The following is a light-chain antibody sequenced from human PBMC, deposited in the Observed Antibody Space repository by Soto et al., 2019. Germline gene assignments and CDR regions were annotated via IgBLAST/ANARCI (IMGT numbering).Light chain of an antibody. V-gene: IGKV1-27*01. CDR3: QEYNSYSQT. Sequence: DIQMTQSPSSLSASVGDSVTITCRSRQGIINYLAWFQQKPGKVPKLLIYNASTLQSGVSSRFSGSGSGTDFTLTISSLQPEDVATYYCQEYNSYSQTFGQGTKVEIK. CDR1: QGIINY. CDR2: NAS. J-gene: IGKJ1*01.